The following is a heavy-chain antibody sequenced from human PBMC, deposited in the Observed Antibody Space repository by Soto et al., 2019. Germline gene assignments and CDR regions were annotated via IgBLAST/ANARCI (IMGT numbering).Heavy chain of an antibody. V-gene: IGHV3-15*01. CDR2: IKSKSDGGTT. CDR3: TTREENYDFWSGYPYYYFYGMDV. D-gene: IGHD3-3*01. Sequence: GVSLRLSCAASGFTFNNAWMSWVRQAPGKGLEWVGRIKSKSDGGTTDYAAPVKDRFTISRDDSKNTLYLQMNSLKTEDTAVYYCTTREENYDFWSGYPYYYFYGMDVWGQGTTVTVSS. J-gene: IGHJ6*02. CDR1: GFTFNNAW.